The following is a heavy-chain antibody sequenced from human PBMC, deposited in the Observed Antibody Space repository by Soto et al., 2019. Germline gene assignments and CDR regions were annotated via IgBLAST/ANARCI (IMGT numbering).Heavy chain of an antibody. V-gene: IGHV5-51*01. Sequence: GESLKISCKGSGYSFTSYWIGWVLQMPWKGLECMGIIYPGDSDTRYSPSFQGQVTISADKSISTAYLQWSGLKASDTAMYYCARTAAAGKYYYGMDVWGQGTTVTVSS. CDR1: GYSFTSYW. CDR2: IYPGDSDT. J-gene: IGHJ6*02. CDR3: ARTAAAGKYYYGMDV. D-gene: IGHD6-13*01.